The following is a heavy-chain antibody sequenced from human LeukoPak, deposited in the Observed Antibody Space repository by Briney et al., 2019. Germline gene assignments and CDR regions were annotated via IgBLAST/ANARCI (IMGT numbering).Heavy chain of an antibody. J-gene: IGHJ4*02. CDR1: GGTFSSYA. CDR3: TTDSGRSYFYFNF. D-gene: IGHD3-10*01. Sequence: SVKVSCKASGGTFSSYAISWVRQAPGQGLEWMGRIIPILGIANYAQKLQGRVTVTEDTVTDTGYMELRSLTSDDTAVYFCTTDSGRSYFYFNFWGQGTLVTVSS. V-gene: IGHV1-69*04. CDR2: IIPILGIA.